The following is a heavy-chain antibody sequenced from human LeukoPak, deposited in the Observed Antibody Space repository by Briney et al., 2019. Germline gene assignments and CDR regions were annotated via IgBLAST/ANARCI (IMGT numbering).Heavy chain of an antibody. V-gene: IGHV3-30*18. J-gene: IGHJ4*02. CDR3: AKDLEELGIDYFDY. CDR1: GFTFSSYG. CDR2: ISYDGSNK. D-gene: IGHD7-27*01. Sequence: GGSLRLSCAASGFTFSSYGMHWVRQAPGKGLEWVAVISYDGSNKYYADSVKGRFTTSRDNSKNTLYLQMNSLRAEDMAVYYCAKDLEELGIDYFDYWGQGTLVTVSS.